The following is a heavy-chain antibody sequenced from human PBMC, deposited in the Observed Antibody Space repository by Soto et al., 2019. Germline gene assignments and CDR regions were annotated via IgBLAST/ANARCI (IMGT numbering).Heavy chain of an antibody. V-gene: IGHV3-21*01. Sequence: GGSLRLSCAASGFTFSSYSMNWVRQAPGKGLEWVSSISSSSSYIYYADSVKGRFTISRDNAKNSLYLQMNSLRAEDTAVYYCARHSSSGYTVDYWGQGTLVTVSS. J-gene: IGHJ4*02. CDR1: GFTFSSYS. CDR2: ISSSSSYI. CDR3: ARHSSSGYTVDY. D-gene: IGHD5-12*01.